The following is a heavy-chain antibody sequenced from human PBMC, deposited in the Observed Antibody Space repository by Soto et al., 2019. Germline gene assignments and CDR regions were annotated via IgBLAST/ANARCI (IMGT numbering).Heavy chain of an antibody. J-gene: IGHJ4*02. Sequence: EVPLVESGGGLVQPGGSLRLSCAASGFTFSTYAMHWVRQAPGKGLEYVSAISSNGGSTYYANSVKGRFTISRDNXKXXVYRLLGSLRSEHLAVYYCAGRRESCICGTCYSDYWGQGTLVTVSS. CDR1: GFTFSTYA. V-gene: IGHV3-64*01. CDR3: AGRRESCICGTCYSDY. D-gene: IGHD2-15*01. CDR2: ISSNGGST.